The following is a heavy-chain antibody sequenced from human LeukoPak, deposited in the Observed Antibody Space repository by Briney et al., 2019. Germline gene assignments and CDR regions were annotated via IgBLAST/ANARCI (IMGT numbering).Heavy chain of an antibody. V-gene: IGHV3-23*01. CDR3: AKDLTGYYYYFDY. J-gene: IGHJ4*02. CDR2: ISGSGDRT. D-gene: IGHD3-9*01. Sequence: GGSLRLSCAASGLTFSSYGMSWDRQAPGTGLEWVSSISGSGDRTYYADSVQGRFTISRDSSKNTLYLQMNSLRAEDTAVYYCAKDLTGYYYYFDYWGQGSLVTVSS. CDR1: GLTFSSYG.